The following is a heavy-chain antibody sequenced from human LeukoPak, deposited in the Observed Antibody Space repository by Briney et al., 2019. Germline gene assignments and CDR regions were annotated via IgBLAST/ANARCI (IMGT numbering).Heavy chain of an antibody. CDR3: ARGGFVQYYYYYYGMDV. J-gene: IGHJ6*02. D-gene: IGHD3-16*02. V-gene: IGHV1-2*02. CDR1: GYTFTGYY. CDR2: INPNSGGT. Sequence: ASVKVSCKASGYTFTGYYMHWVRQAPGQGLEWMGWINPNSGGTNYAQKFHGRVTMTRDTSISTAYMELSRRRSDDTAVYYCARGGFVQYYYYYYGMDVWGQGTTVTVSS.